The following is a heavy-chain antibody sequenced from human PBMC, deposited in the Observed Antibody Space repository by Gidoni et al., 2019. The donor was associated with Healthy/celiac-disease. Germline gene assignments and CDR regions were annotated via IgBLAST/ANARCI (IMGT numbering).Heavy chain of an antibody. V-gene: IGHV4-34*01. CDR3: ARGDPTSRQLPYYFDY. D-gene: IGHD2-2*01. CDR2: INHSGST. Sequence: GLEWIGEINHSGSTNYNPSLKSRVTISVDTSKNQFSLKLSSVTAADTAVYYCARGDPTSRQLPYYFDYWGQGTLVTVSS. J-gene: IGHJ4*02.